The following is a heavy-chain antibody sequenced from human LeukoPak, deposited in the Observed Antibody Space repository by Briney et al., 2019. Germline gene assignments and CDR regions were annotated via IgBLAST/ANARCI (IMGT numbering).Heavy chain of an antibody. V-gene: IGHV3-74*01. J-gene: IGHJ4*02. CDR1: GFIFSSYW. CDR2: IKSDGSSP. Sequence: GGTLRLSCAASGFIFSSYWMHWVRQAPGKGPVWVSRIKSDGSSPSYADSVKGRFTISRDNAKNTVYLQMNSLRAEDTAVYYCAKDGHYSNFYFDYWGQGTLVTVSS. CDR3: AKDGHYSNFYFDY. D-gene: IGHD4-11*01.